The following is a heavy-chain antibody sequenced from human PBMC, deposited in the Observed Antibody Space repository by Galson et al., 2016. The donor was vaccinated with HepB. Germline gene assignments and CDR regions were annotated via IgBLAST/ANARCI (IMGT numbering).Heavy chain of an antibody. CDR3: AKDIGIADFGLHV. V-gene: IGHV3-9*01. J-gene: IGHJ6*02. D-gene: IGHD2/OR15-2a*01. Sequence: SLRLSCAASGFRFNDYAMHWVRQAPGKGLEWLSGIGWGSDRIAYADSVKGRFTISRDNGKNSLYLQMNSLRGEDSAVYYCAKDIGIADFGLHVWGQGTTVTVSS. CDR1: GFRFNDYA. CDR2: IGWGSDRI.